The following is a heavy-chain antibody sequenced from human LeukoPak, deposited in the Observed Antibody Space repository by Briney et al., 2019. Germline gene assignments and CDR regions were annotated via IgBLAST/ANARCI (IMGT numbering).Heavy chain of an antibody. J-gene: IGHJ4*02. V-gene: IGHV3-7*01. CDR2: INGDGTDK. CDR1: GFTFATYW. Sequence: GSSLRLSCAASGFTFATYWMTWVRQAPGKGLEWVANINGDGTDKQYVGSVKGRFTIARDNAKNSMYLQMNSLRAEDTAVYYCARWPYSSSYYFDYWGQGTLVTVSS. D-gene: IGHD6-6*01. CDR3: ARWPYSSSYYFDY.